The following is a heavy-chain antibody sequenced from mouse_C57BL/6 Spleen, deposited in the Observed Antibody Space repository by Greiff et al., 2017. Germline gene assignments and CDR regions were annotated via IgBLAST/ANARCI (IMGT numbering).Heavy chain of an antibody. J-gene: IGHJ1*03. V-gene: IGHV1-55*01. D-gene: IGHD2-4*01. CDR3: AREGRYDYDDYWYFDV. CDR2: IYPGSGRT. Sequence: QVQLQQPGAELVTPAPSVSMSCTASGYTFTSYWITWVKQRPGQGLEWLGDIYPGSGRTNYNEQFNSLATLTVDTSSSTADMQHSSLTAEDAAAYYCAREGRYDYDDYWYFDVWGTGTTVTVSS. CDR1: GYTFTSYW.